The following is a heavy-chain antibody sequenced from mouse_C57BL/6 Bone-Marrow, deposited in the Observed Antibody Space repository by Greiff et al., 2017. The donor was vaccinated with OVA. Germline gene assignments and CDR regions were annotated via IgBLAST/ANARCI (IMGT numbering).Heavy chain of an antibody. CDR1: GYTFTNYW. CDR3: ARRGYYYGSSLDY. J-gene: IGHJ2*01. Sequence: VQLQQSGAELVRPGTSVKMSCKASGYTFTNYWIGWAKQRPGHGLEWIGDIYPGGGYTNYNEKFKGKATLTADKSSSTAYMQFSSLTSEDSAIYYCARRGYYYGSSLDYWGQGTTLTVSS. D-gene: IGHD1-1*01. CDR2: IYPGGGYT. V-gene: IGHV1-63*01.